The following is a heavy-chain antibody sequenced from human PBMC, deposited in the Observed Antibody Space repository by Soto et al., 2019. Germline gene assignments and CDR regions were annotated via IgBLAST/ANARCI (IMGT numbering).Heavy chain of an antibody. CDR2: IYPGDSDT. V-gene: IGHV5-51*01. D-gene: IGHD6-13*01. CDR3: ARQGGVAAAGPVGSYGMDV. CDR1: GYTFINYW. J-gene: IGHJ6*02. Sequence: GESLKISCKASGYTFINYWIAWVRQMPGKGLEWMGIIYPGDSDTRYSPSFQGQVTISADKSVTTAYMQWSSLKASDTAMYYCARQGGVAAAGPVGSYGMDVWGQGTTVTVSS.